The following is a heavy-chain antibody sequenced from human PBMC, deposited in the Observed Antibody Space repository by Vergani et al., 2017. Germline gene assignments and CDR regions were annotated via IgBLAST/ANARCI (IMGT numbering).Heavy chain of an antibody. Sequence: QVQLQEWGAGLLKTSETLSLTCGVSGGSFSDYYWSWIRQAPGMGLEWIGEVNHGGSTNYNPSLKSRVTISVDTSKNQFSLKLSSVTAADTAVYYCARHKEQLVPGNYYYYYYMDVWGKGTTVTVSS. J-gene: IGHJ6*03. D-gene: IGHD6-13*01. CDR1: GGSFSDYY. CDR2: VNHGGST. CDR3: ARHKEQLVPGNYYYYYYMDV. V-gene: IGHV4-34*01.